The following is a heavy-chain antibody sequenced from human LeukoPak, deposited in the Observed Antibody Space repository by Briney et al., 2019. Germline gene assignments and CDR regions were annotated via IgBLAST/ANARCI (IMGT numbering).Heavy chain of an antibody. Sequence: ASVKVSCKASGYTLTGYYMHWERQAPGQGLEWMGWINPNSGGTNYAQKFQGWVTMTRDTSISTAYMELSRLRSDDTAVYYCARERPVVGYCSSTSCPRWFDPWGQGTLVTVSS. D-gene: IGHD2-2*01. CDR3: ARERPVVGYCSSTSCPRWFDP. J-gene: IGHJ5*02. V-gene: IGHV1-2*04. CDR1: GYTLTGYY. CDR2: INPNSGGT.